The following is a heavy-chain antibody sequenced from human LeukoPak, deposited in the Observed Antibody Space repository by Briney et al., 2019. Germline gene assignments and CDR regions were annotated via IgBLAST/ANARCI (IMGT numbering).Heavy chain of an antibody. CDR2: SYDGSNE. Sequence: GGSLRLSCTASGFPFSGHAMHWIRQAPGKGPGWLALSYDGSNEYYADSVKGRFTISRDNSKNTLYLQVNSLRPEDTAVYFCAREEEGELPDYWGQGTQVTVSS. V-gene: IGHV3-30*01. CDR1: GFPFSGHA. D-gene: IGHD1-26*01. CDR3: AREEEGELPDY. J-gene: IGHJ4*02.